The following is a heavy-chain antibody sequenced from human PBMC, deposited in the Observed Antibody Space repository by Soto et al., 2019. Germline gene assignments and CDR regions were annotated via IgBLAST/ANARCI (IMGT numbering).Heavy chain of an antibody. V-gene: IGHV3-30-3*01. CDR3: ARAVGATDY. J-gene: IGHJ4*02. CDR1: GFTFSSYA. D-gene: IGHD1-26*01. CDR2: ISYDGSNK. Sequence: QVQLVESGGGVVQPGRSLRLSCAASGFTFSSYAMHWVRQAPGKGLEWVAVISYDGSNKYYADSVKSRFTISRDNSKNTLYLQMNSLRAEDTAVYYCARAVGATDYWGQGTLVTVSS.